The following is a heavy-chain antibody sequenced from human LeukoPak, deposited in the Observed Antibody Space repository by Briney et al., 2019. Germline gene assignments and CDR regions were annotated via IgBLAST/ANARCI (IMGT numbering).Heavy chain of an antibody. CDR2: ISDNSGNT. D-gene: IGHD3-9*01. V-gene: IGHV3-23*01. J-gene: IGHJ4*02. Sequence: GGSLRLSCAASGFTFSSFAMSWVRQAPGQGLEWVSAISDNSGNTYYADSVKGRFTISGDNAKNSLYLQMSSLTPEDTAVYYCARNYDVLTGYPYYFDHWGQGILVTVSS. CDR3: ARNYDVLTGYPYYFDH. CDR1: GFTFSSFA.